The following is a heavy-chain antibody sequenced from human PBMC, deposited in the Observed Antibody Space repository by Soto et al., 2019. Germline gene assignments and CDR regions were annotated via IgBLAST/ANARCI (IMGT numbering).Heavy chain of an antibody. CDR3: AKDSLGFGVPYYYYGMDV. Sequence: HPGGSLRLSCAASGFTFSSYGMHWVRQAPGKGLEWVAVIWYDGSNKYYADSVKGRFTISRDNSKNTLYLQMNSLRAEDTAVYYCAKDSLGFGVPYYYYGMDVWGQGTTVTVSS. CDR1: GFTFSSYG. J-gene: IGHJ6*02. D-gene: IGHD3-3*01. CDR2: IWYDGSNK. V-gene: IGHV3-30*02.